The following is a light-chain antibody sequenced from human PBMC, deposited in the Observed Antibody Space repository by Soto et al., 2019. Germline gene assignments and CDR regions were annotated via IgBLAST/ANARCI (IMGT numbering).Light chain of an antibody. CDR1: QSISSY. J-gene: IGKJ1*01. CDR2: AAS. Sequence: DIQMTQSPSTLSASVGDRLTITCRASQSISSYLNWYQQKPGKAPKLLIYAASSLQSGVPSRFSGSGSGTDFTLTISSLQPEDFATYYCQQSYSTPRTFGQGTKVDIK. V-gene: IGKV1-39*01. CDR3: QQSYSTPRT.